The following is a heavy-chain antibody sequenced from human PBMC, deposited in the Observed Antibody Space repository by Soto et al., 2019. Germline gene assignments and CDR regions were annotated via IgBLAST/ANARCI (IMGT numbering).Heavy chain of an antibody. Sequence: SVKVSCKASGGTFSLYTISWVRQAPGQGLEWVGRVIPVLDIANYAQKFQGRVTITADNSKNTLYLQMNSLRAEDTAVYYCARGLWSFDYWGQGTLVTVS. J-gene: IGHJ4*02. D-gene: IGHD5-18*01. CDR1: GGTFSLYT. V-gene: IGHV1-69*02. CDR2: VIPVLDIA. CDR3: ARGLWSFDY.